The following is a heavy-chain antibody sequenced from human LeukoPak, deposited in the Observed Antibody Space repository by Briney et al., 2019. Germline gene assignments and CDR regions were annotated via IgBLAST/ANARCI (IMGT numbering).Heavy chain of an antibody. CDR2: ISSSSSTT. CDR3: ARDLRITIFGVVSLSYYMDV. D-gene: IGHD3-3*01. J-gene: IGHJ6*03. Sequence: GGSLRLSCAASGFTFSTFSMNWVRQAPGKGPEWVSYISSSSSTTYYADSVKGRFTISRDNAKNSLYLQMNSLRAEDMAVYYCARDLRITIFGVVSLSYYMDVWGKGTTVTVSS. V-gene: IGHV3-48*04. CDR1: GFTFSTFS.